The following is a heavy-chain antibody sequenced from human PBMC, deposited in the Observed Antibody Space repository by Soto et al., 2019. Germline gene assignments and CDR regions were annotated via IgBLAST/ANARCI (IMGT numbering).Heavy chain of an antibody. J-gene: IGHJ4*02. Sequence: QVQLVQSGAEVKKPGASVKVSCKASGYTFASFGVSWVRQAPGQGLEWMGWINGYKGDTHYAQKFQDRVTLTTDTSTGTVYMELRSLRSDDADLYYCARTIPSVGLDSWGQGTLVTVSS. CDR2: INGYKGDT. V-gene: IGHV1-18*04. D-gene: IGHD2-2*01. CDR1: GYTFASFG. CDR3: ARTIPSVGLDS.